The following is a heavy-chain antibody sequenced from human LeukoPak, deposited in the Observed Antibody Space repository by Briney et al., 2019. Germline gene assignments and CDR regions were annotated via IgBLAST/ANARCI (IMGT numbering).Heavy chain of an antibody. V-gene: IGHV3-48*03. CDR3: ARGTRVLRYFDWSYDY. D-gene: IGHD3-9*01. Sequence: PGGSLRLSCAASGFTFSSYEMNWVRQAPGKGLEWVSYISSSGSTIYYADSVKGRFTISRDNAKNSLYLQMSSLRAEDTAVYYCARGTRVLRYFDWSYDYWGQGTLVTVSS. J-gene: IGHJ4*02. CDR1: GFTFSSYE. CDR2: ISSSGSTI.